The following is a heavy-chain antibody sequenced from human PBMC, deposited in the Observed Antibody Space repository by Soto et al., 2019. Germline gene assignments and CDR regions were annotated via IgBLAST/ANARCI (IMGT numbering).Heavy chain of an antibody. CDR3: ARGMAPLDY. V-gene: IGHV3-23*01. CDR1: GFTFSIYA. J-gene: IGHJ4*02. D-gene: IGHD5-12*01. Sequence: GGSLRLSCAASGFTFSIYAMTWVRQAPGRGLECVSPITSSGGTYYTDSVKGRFTISRDNSKNILYLQMNSLRVEDTAIYYCARGMAPLDYWGPGTLVTVSS. CDR2: ITSSGGT.